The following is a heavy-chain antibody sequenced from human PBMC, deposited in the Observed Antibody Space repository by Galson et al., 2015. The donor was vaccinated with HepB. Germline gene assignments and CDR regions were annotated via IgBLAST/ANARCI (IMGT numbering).Heavy chain of an antibody. CDR2: ISSSSSYI. V-gene: IGHV3-21*01. CDR1: GFTFSSYR. Sequence: SLRLSCAASGFTFSSYRMNWVRQAPGKGLEWVSSISSSSSYIYYADSVKGRFTISRDNAKNSLHLQMNSLRAEDTAVYYCARSSCWNEDAFDIWGQGTMVTVSS. J-gene: IGHJ3*02. CDR3: ARSSCWNEDAFDI. D-gene: IGHD6-19*01.